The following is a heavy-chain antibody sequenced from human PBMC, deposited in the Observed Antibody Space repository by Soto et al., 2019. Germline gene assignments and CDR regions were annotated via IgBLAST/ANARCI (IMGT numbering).Heavy chain of an antibody. Sequence: EVQLLESXXXXVQPGGSLRLSCAASGFTFSSYAMSWVRQAPGKGLEWVSAISGSGGSTYYADSVKGRFTISRDNSKNTLYLQMNSLRAEDTAVYYCAKDSSSYYYYGMDVWGQGTTVTVSS. CDR2: ISGSGGST. CDR3: AKDSSSYYYYGMDV. D-gene: IGHD6-13*01. V-gene: IGHV3-23*01. J-gene: IGHJ6*02. CDR1: GFTFSSYA.